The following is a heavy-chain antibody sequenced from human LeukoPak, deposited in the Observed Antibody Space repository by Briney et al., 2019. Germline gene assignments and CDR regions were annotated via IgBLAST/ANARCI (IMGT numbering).Heavy chain of an antibody. CDR1: GYTLTDCY. V-gene: IGHV1-2*02. CDR3: ARVRRYYYGMDV. J-gene: IGHJ6*02. Sequence: AAVKVSCKSAGYTLTDCYIHWVRQPPGQGLELMGWMNPNSGDTNSAQSFQGRVTMTRETSISTAYMELSRLRFDDTAVYYCARVRRYYYGMDVWGQGTTVTVSS. CDR2: MNPNSGDT.